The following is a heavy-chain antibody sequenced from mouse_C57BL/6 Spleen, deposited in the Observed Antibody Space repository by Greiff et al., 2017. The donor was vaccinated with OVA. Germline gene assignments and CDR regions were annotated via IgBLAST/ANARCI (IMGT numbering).Heavy chain of an antibody. CDR1: GYTFTSYW. CDR2: IYPGSGST. CDR3: ARSYYYGSSYPAWFAY. V-gene: IGHV1-55*01. J-gene: IGHJ3*01. Sequence: VQLQPSGAELVKPGASVKMSCKASGYTFTSYWITWVKQRPGHGLEWIGDIYPGSGSTNYNEKFKSKATLTVDTSSSTAYMQLSSLTSEDSAVYYCARSYYYGSSYPAWFAYWGQGTLVTVSA. D-gene: IGHD1-1*01.